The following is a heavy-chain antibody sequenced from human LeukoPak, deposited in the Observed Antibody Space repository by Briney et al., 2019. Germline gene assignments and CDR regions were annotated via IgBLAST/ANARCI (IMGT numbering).Heavy chain of an antibody. CDR1: GYSFTSYW. CDR2: IYPGDSDT. Sequence: GESLKISCKGSGYSFTSYWIGWVRQMPGKGLERMGIIYPGDSDTRYSPSFQGQVTISADKSISTAYLQWSSLKASDTAMYYCARHVGDSYYYYYYMDVWGKGTTVTVSS. D-gene: IGHD2-21*02. V-gene: IGHV5-51*01. J-gene: IGHJ6*03. CDR3: ARHVGDSYYYYYYMDV.